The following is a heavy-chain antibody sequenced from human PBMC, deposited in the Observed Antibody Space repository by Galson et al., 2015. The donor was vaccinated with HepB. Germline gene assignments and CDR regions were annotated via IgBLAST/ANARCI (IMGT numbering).Heavy chain of an antibody. CDR3: ASEGRPDCGGDCYTYYFDY. V-gene: IGHV4-61*02. J-gene: IGHJ4*02. D-gene: IGHD2-21*02. Sequence: TLSLTCTVSGGSISSGSYYWSWIRQPAGKGLEWIGRIYTSGSTNYNPSLKSRVTISVDTSKNQVSLKMSSVTAADTAVYYCASEGRPDCGGDCYTYYFDYWGQGTLVTVSS. CDR1: GGSISSGSYY. CDR2: IYTSGST.